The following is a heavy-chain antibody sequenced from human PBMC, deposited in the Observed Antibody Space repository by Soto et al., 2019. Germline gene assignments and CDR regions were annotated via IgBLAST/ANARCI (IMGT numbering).Heavy chain of an antibody. D-gene: IGHD6-13*01. J-gene: IGHJ6*02. CDR2: IYYSGST. CDR3: ARFDSSSWYYYYYGMDV. Sequence: SQILSLTCTVSGGSISSSSYYWGWIRQPPGKGLEWIGSIYYSGSTYYNPSLKSRVTISVDTSKNQFSLKLSSVTAADTAVYYCARFDSSSWYYYYYGMDVWGQGTTVTVSS. V-gene: IGHV4-39*01. CDR1: GGSISSSSYY.